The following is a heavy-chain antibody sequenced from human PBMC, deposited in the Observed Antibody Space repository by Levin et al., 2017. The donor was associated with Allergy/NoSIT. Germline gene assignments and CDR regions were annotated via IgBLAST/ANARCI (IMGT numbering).Heavy chain of an antibody. V-gene: IGHV3-23*01. CDR2: IRATGSHT. CDR1: GFTFKSHG. CDR3: ARMFYGSGTYGWFDF. J-gene: IGHJ5*01. Sequence: LSLTCVGSGFTFKSHGMSWVRQAPGKGLEWVSTIRATGSHTFYADSVEGRFAISRDDSKNTLYLQMSSLRAEDTAMYYCARMFYGSGTYGWFDFWGQGTLVSVSS. D-gene: IGHD3-10*01.